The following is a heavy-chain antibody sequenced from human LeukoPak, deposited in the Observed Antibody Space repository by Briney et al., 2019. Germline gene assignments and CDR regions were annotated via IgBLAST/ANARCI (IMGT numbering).Heavy chain of an antibody. CDR2: ITNDGSST. D-gene: IGHD3-22*01. CDR1: GLTFSSHW. Sequence: SGGSLRLSCAASGLTFSSHWMHWVRQAPGKGLVWVSRITNDGSSTTYADSVKGRFTISRDNSKNTLYLQMNSLRAEDTAVYYCAVPYDSSGYFIYWGQGTLVTVSS. CDR3: AVPYDSSGYFIY. V-gene: IGHV3-74*01. J-gene: IGHJ4*02.